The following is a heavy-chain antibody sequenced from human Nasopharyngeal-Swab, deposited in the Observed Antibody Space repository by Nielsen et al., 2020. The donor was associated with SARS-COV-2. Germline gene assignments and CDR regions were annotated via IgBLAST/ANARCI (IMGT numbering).Heavy chain of an antibody. V-gene: IGHV3-30*18. CDR3: GKDTRSGLVRGVITDY. CDR2: ISYDGNNK. Sequence: PGKGLEWVAVISYDGNNKYYADAVKGRFTISRDNSKNTLYLQMNSLRAEDTAVYYCGKDTRSGLVRGVITDYWGQGTLVTVSS. D-gene: IGHD3-10*01. J-gene: IGHJ4*02.